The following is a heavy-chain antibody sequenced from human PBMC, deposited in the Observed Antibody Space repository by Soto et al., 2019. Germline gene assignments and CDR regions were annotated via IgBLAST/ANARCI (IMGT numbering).Heavy chain of an antibody. CDR2: INHSGGT. Sequence: SETLSLTCAVYGGSFSGYYWSWIRQPPGKGLEWIGEINHSGGTNYNPSLKSRVTISVDTSKNQFSLKLSSVTAADTAVYYCARVVTRGVFFDYWGQGTLVTVSS. J-gene: IGHJ4*02. V-gene: IGHV4-34*01. D-gene: IGHD2-15*01. CDR1: GGSFSGYY. CDR3: ARVVTRGVFFDY.